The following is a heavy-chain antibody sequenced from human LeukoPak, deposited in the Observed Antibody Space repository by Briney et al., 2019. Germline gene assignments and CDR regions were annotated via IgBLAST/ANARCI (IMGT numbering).Heavy chain of an antibody. CDR2: IYYSGST. J-gene: IGHJ3*02. V-gene: IGHV4-59*01. Sequence: PSETLSFTCTVSGGSISSYYWSWIRQPPGKGLEWIGYIYYSGSTSYNPSLKSRVTISVDTSKKQFSLKLSSVTAADTAFYYCARYIVSYPHDAFDIWGQGTMVTVSS. D-gene: IGHD1-26*01. CDR3: ARYIVSYPHDAFDI. CDR1: GGSISSYY.